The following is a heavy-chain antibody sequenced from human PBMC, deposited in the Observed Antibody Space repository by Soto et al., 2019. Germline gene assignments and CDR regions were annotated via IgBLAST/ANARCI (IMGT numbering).Heavy chain of an antibody. D-gene: IGHD6-6*01. J-gene: IGHJ5*02. CDR3: ATSEYSSLSINWFDP. V-gene: IGHV4-30-4*01. CDR1: GGSVDSVNHY. Sequence: SETLSLTCSVSGGSVDSVNHYWSWIRQSPGKGLEWIGYIYSGENTYYNPSLKSRVKSLGDKSRNQFSLRLSSMTAADTAVYFCATSEYSSLSINWFDPWGPGTLVTVSS. CDR2: IYSGENT.